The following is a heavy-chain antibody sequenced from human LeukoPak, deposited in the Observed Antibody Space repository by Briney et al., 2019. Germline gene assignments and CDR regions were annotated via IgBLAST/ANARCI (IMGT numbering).Heavy chain of an antibody. CDR2: IIAYNGNT. CDR1: GYTFTSYG. CDR3: ARHPRGLGGYYSGTNWFDP. V-gene: IGHV1-18*01. D-gene: IGHD3-10*01. Sequence: ASVKVSCKASGYTFTSYGISWVRQAPGQGLEWMGWIIAYNGNTNYAQKLQGRVTMTTDTSTSTAYMELRSLRSDDTAVYYCARHPRGLGGYYSGTNWFDPWGQGTLVTVSS. J-gene: IGHJ5*02.